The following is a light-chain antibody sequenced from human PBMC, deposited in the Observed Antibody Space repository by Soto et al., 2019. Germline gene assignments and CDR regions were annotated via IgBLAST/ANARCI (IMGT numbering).Light chain of an antibody. CDR1: QSVSNNY. J-gene: IGKJ1*01. V-gene: IGKV3-20*01. CDR3: QQYGSSGT. CDR2: GAS. Sequence: EIVLSQSPDTLSLSPGDRATLSCRASQSVSNNYLAWYQQKPGQAPRLLIYGASNRATGIPDRFSGSGSGTDFTLTISRLEPEDFAVYYCQQYGSSGTFGQGTKVDIK.